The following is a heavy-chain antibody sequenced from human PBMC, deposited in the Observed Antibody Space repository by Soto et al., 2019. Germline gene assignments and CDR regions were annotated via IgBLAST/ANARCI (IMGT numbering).Heavy chain of an antibody. D-gene: IGHD2-21*02. Sequence: GGSLRLSCAASRFTFSSYAMSWVRQAPGKGLEWVSAISGSGGSTYYADSVKGRFTISRDNSKNTLYLQMNSLRAEDTAVYYCAKDGPDAYCGGDCYPNWGQGTLVTVSS. CDR1: RFTFSSYA. V-gene: IGHV3-23*01. J-gene: IGHJ4*02. CDR3: AKDGPDAYCGGDCYPN. CDR2: ISGSGGST.